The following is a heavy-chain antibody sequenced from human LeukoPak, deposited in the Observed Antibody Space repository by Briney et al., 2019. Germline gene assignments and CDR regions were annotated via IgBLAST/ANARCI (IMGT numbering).Heavy chain of an antibody. CDR2: ISGSGGST. V-gene: IGHV3-23*01. D-gene: IGHD3-22*01. CDR1: GFTFSSYA. J-gene: IGHJ4*02. CDR3: AKDTDYYDSSGCFDY. Sequence: PGGSLRLSCAASGFTFSSYAMSWVRRAPGKGLEWVSAISGSGGSTYYADSVKGRFTISRDNSKNTLYLQMNSLRAEDTAVYYCAKDTDYYDSSGCFDYWGQGTLVTVSS.